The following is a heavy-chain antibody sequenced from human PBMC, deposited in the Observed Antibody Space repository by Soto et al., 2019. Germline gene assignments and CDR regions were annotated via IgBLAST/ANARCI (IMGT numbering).Heavy chain of an antibody. Sequence: ASVKVSCKASGYTFTGYYMHWVRQAPGQGLEWMGWISVYSGYAHYAQKFQGRVIMTADTFTSTSYMELRGLRSDDTAMYYCSKNGTTWFAAWGQGTLVTVSS. J-gene: IGHJ5*02. CDR2: ISVYSGYA. V-gene: IGHV1-18*04. D-gene: IGHD1-1*01. CDR3: SKNGTTWFAA. CDR1: GYTFTGYY.